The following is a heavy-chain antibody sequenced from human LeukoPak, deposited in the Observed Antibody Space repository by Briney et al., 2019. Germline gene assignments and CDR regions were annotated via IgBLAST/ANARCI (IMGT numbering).Heavy chain of an antibody. V-gene: IGHV4-34*01. CDR1: GGSFSGYY. CDR3: ARDGRGSRGGYSSSWYIY. Sequence: PSETLSLTCAVYGGSFSGYYWSWIRQPPGKGLEWIGEINHSGSTNYNPSLKSRVTISVDTSKNQFSLKLSSVTAADTAVYYCARDGRGSRGGYSSSWYIYWGQGTLVTVSS. D-gene: IGHD6-13*01. CDR2: INHSGST. J-gene: IGHJ4*02.